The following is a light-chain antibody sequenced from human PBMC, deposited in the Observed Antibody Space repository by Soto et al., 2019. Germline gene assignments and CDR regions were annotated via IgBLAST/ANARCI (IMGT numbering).Light chain of an antibody. CDR3: GTWDSSLRVVV. V-gene: IGLV1-51*01. Sequence: QSVLTQPPSVSAAPGQKVTISCSGSSSNIGNNYVSWYQQLPGTAPKLLIYDNNKRPSGIPDRFSGSKSGSSATLGITGLQTGDEADYYCGTWDSSLRVVVFGGGPKLTVL. CDR1: SSNIGNNY. J-gene: IGLJ2*01. CDR2: DNN.